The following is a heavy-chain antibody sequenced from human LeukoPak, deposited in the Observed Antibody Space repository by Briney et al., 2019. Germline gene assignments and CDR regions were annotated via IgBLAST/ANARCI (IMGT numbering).Heavy chain of an antibody. V-gene: IGHV3-66*01. CDR2: IYSRGST. CDR1: GFTVSSNC. Sequence: PGGSLRLSCAASGFTVSSNCMSWVRQAPGKGLEWVSVIYSRGSTYYADSVKGRFTISRDNSKNTLYLQMNSLRAEDTAVYYCARDTDPTQLDYWGQGTLVTVSS. J-gene: IGHJ4*02. CDR3: ARDTDPTQLDY. D-gene: IGHD4-17*01.